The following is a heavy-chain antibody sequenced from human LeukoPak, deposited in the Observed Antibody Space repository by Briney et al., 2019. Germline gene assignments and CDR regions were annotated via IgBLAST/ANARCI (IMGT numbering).Heavy chain of an antibody. V-gene: IGHV3-7*01. CDR3: ARDNRHDFWSRYARYYFDY. J-gene: IGHJ4*02. CDR1: GFTFSSYW. CDR2: IKQDGSEK. D-gene: IGHD3-3*01. Sequence: GGSLRLSCAASGFTFSSYWMSWVRQAPGKGLEWVANIKQDGSEKYYVDSVKGRFTISRDNAKNSLYLQMNSLRAEDTAVYYCARDNRHDFWSRYARYYFDYWGQGTLVTVSS.